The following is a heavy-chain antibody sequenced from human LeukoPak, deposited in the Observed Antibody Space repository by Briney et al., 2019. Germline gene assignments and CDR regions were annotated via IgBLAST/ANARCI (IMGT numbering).Heavy chain of an antibody. CDR1: GFNFNIYA. Sequence: GGSLRLSCAASGFNFNIYAMTWVRQAPGKGLEWVSAISGSGGSTYYADSVKGRFTISRDNSKNTLYLQMNSLRAEDTAVYYCAKVVSRSNNFDYWGQGTLVTVSS. D-gene: IGHD2-21*01. CDR2: ISGSGGST. V-gene: IGHV3-23*01. J-gene: IGHJ4*02. CDR3: AKVVSRSNNFDY.